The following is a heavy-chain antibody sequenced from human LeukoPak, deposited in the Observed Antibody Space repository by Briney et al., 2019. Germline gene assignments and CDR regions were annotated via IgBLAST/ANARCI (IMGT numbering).Heavy chain of an antibody. D-gene: IGHD6-13*01. Sequence: GGSLRLSCAASGFTFSSYAMSWVRPAPGKGLEWVSAISGSGGSTYYADSVKGRFTISRDNSKNTLYLQMNSLRAEDTAVYYCAKVRGTIAAAATRLDYWGQGTLVTVSS. CDR1: GFTFSSYA. CDR2: ISGSGGST. J-gene: IGHJ4*02. CDR3: AKVRGTIAAAATRLDY. V-gene: IGHV3-23*01.